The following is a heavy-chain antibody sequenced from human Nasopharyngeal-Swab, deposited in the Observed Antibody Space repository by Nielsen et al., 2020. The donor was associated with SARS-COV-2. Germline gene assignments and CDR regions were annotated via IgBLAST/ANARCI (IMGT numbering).Heavy chain of an antibody. CDR2: IYYSGST. J-gene: IGHJ4*02. CDR3: ARYCSSTSADFDY. D-gene: IGHD2-2*01. V-gene: IGHV4-31*02. Sequence: WIRQPPGKGLEWIGYIYYSGSTYYNPSLKSRVTISVDTSKNQFSLKLSSVTAADTAVYYCARYCSSTSADFDYWGQGTPVTVSS.